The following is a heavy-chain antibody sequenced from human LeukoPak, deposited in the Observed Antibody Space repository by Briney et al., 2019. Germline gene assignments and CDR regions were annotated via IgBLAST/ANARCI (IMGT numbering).Heavy chain of an antibody. D-gene: IGHD1-26*01. V-gene: IGHV3-66*01. CDR1: GIVVSDNY. J-gene: IGHJ4*02. CDR2: IDPDGYI. CDR3: ARDHDAAGSHLDY. Sequence: GGSLRLSCAASGIVVSDNYMAWVRLAPGRGLEWVSTIDPDGYIAYAASVKGRVAVSRDGSKNMLFLRMNSLRVEDSAVYYCARDHDAAGSHLDYWGQGTRVTVSS.